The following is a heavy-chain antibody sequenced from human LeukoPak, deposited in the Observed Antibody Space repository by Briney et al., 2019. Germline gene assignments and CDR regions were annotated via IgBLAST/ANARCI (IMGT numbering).Heavy chain of an antibody. CDR1: GYTFTGYY. CDR2: INPNSGGT. Sequence: AASVKVSCKASGYTFTGYYMHWVRQAPGQGLEWMGRINPNSGGTNYAQKFQGRVTMTRDTSISTAYMELSRLRSDDTAVYYCARFLDYYDSSGPFDYRGQGTLVTVSS. J-gene: IGHJ4*02. CDR3: ARFLDYYDSSGPFDY. V-gene: IGHV1-2*06. D-gene: IGHD3-22*01.